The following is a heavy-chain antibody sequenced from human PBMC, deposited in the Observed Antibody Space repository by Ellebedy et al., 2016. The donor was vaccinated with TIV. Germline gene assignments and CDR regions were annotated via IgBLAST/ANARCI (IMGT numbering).Heavy chain of an antibody. CDR2: ISYDGSNK. Sequence: PGGSLRLSCAASGFTFSSYAMHWVRQAPGKGLEWVAVISYDGSNKYYADSVKARFTISRDNSKNTLYLQMNSLRAEDTAVYYCARGGKWELLYYFDYWGQGTLVTVSS. J-gene: IGHJ4*02. CDR3: ARGGKWELLYYFDY. D-gene: IGHD1-26*01. CDR1: GFTFSSYA. V-gene: IGHV3-30-3*01.